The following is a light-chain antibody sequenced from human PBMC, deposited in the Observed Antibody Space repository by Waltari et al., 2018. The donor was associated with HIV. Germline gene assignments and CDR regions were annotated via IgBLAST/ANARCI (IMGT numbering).Light chain of an antibody. CDR1: SRDVGGYDY. CDR2: DVT. CDR3: SSHAGSNNLI. Sequence: QSALTQPLSASGSPGQSVTISCNGTSRDVGGYDYVSWYQQHPGKAPKLMLYDVTKRPSGVPDRFSGSKSGSTASLTVSGLQAEDEADYYCSSHAGSNNLIFGGGTKLTVL. J-gene: IGLJ2*01. V-gene: IGLV2-8*01.